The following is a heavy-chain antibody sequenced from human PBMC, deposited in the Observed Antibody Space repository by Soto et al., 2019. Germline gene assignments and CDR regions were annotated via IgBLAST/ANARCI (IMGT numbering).Heavy chain of an antibody. D-gene: IGHD3-3*01. CDR3: ARDILRDVLRFLEWSPRQGVDY. CDR2: ISSSSSYI. J-gene: IGHJ4*02. Sequence: EVQLVESGGGLVKPGGSLRLSCAASGFTFSSYSMNWVRQAPGKGLEWVSSISSSSSYIYYADSVKGRFTISRDNAKNSLYLQMNILRAEDTAVYYCARDILRDVLRFLEWSPRQGVDYWGQGTLVTVSS. CDR1: GFTFSSYS. V-gene: IGHV3-21*01.